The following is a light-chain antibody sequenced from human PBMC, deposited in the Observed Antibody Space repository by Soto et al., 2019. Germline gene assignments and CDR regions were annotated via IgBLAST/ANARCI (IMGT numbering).Light chain of an antibody. CDR2: DAS. V-gene: IGKV3D-15*01. CDR1: PSVDND. Sequence: EIVMTQSLATLSVSPGDRATLSCRASPSVDNDLAWYQQKPGQPPRLLIYDASTRATGIPARFSGSQSGTEFTLTISSLLSEDFAVYSCQQYNNWPLTFGGGTKVDIK. CDR3: QQYNNWPLT. J-gene: IGKJ4*01.